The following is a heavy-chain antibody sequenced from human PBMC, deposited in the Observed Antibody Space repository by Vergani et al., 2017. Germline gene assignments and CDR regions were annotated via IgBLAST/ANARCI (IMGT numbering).Heavy chain of an antibody. CDR3: ARGVVSVAQRGAGGPDRTRLRYCSSTSCSRPFDY. CDR1: GGSFSGYY. V-gene: IGHV4-34*01. D-gene: IGHD2-2*01. Sequence: QVQLQQWGAGLLKPSETLSLTCAVYGGSFSGYYWSWIRQPPGKGLEWIGEINHSGSTNYNPSLKSRVTISVDTSKNQFSLKLSSVAAADTAVYYCARGVVSVAQRGAGGPDRTRLRYCSSTSCSRPFDYWGQGTLVTVAS. J-gene: IGHJ4*02. CDR2: INHSGST.